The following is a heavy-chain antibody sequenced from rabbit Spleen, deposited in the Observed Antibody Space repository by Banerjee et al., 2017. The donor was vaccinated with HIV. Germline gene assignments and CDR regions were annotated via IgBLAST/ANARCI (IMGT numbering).Heavy chain of an antibody. D-gene: IGHD6-1*01. CDR2: IYNGDIGSRT. Sequence: QEQLVESGGGLVKPGASLTLTCTASGFSFSRSYDMCWVRQAPGKGLEWIGCIYNGDIGSRTYYATWAKGRFTISKTSTTVTLQMTSLTAADTATYFCVREAGYGGYGDANLWGPGTLVTVS. J-gene: IGHJ4*01. V-gene: IGHV1S45*01. CDR3: VREAGYGGYGDANL. CDR1: GFSFSRSYD.